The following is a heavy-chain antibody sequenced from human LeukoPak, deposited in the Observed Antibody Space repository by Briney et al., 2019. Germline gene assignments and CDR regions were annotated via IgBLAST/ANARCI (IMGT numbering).Heavy chain of an antibody. V-gene: IGHV3-48*03. CDR3: ARDHNWGSRRPVFDY. CDR1: GFTFSSYE. J-gene: IGHJ4*02. Sequence: PGGSLRLSCAASGFTFSSYEMNWVRQAPGKGLEWVSYISSSGSTIYYADSVKGRFTISRDNAKNSLYLQMNSLRAEDTAVYYCARDHNWGSRRPVFDYWGQGTLVTVSS. D-gene: IGHD7-27*01. CDR2: ISSSGSTI.